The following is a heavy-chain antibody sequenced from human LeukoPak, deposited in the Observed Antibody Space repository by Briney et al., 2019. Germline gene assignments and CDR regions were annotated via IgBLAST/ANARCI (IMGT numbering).Heavy chain of an antibody. CDR2: IYSGGST. Sequence: GGSLRLSFAASEFPVSSNYMSWVRPAPGKGLEWVSVIYSGGSTYYADSVKGRCTISRDNSKNTLYLQMNSLRAEDTAVYYCARVPGFIWGQGTLVTVSS. D-gene: IGHD3-10*01. V-gene: IGHV3-66*01. CDR3: ARVPGFI. CDR1: EFPVSSNY. J-gene: IGHJ4*02.